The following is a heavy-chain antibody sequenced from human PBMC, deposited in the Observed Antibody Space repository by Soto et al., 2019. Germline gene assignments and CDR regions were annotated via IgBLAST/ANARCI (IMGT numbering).Heavy chain of an antibody. CDR2: SRNKANSYTT. J-gene: IGHJ4*02. CDR1: GFTFSDHY. CDR3: IRPMTGTTRGFDY. D-gene: IGHD1-1*01. Sequence: EVQLVESGGGLVQPGESLRLSCAASGFTFSDHYMDWVRQAPGKGLEWVGRSRNKANSYTTEYAASVKGRFTISRDDSENSVHLQMNSLKIEDTAVYFCIRPMTGTTRGFDYWGQGTLVTVSS. V-gene: IGHV3-72*01.